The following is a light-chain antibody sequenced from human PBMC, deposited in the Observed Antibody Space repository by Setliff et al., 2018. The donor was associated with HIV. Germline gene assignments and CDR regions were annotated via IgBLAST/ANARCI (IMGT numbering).Light chain of an antibody. CDR1: STDVGTYNL. Sequence: QSVLTQPASVSGSPGQSITISCTGTSTDVGTYNLVSWYQQHPGKAPKVMIYEVSKRPSGISNRFSGSKSGNTASLTISGLQPEDESDYYCCSYASGSISLFVFGTGTKGTVL. J-gene: IGLJ1*01. CDR3: CSYASGSISLFV. CDR2: EVS. V-gene: IGLV2-23*02.